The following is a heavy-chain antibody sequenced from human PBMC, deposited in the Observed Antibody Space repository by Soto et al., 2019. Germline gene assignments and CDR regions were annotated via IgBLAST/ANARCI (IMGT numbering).Heavy chain of an antibody. J-gene: IGHJ6*02. CDR2: ISYDGSNK. CDR3: ARDRVATILYYYCGMDV. V-gene: IGHV3-30-3*01. CDR1: GFTFSSYA. Sequence: VQLVESGGGVVQPGRSLRLSCAASGFTFSSYAMHWVRQAPGKGLEWVAVISYDGSNKYYADSVKGRFTISRDNSKNTLYLQMNSLRAEDTAVYYCARDRVATILYYYCGMDVWGQGTTVTVSS. D-gene: IGHD5-12*01.